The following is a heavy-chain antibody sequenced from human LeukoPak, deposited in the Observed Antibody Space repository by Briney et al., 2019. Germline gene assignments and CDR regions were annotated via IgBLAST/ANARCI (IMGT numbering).Heavy chain of an antibody. D-gene: IGHD5-18*01. CDR2: ISSSSSAI. V-gene: IGHV3-48*01. Sequence: GGSLRLSCAASRFTFSSYDMNWVRQASGKGLEWVSFISSSSSAIYYADSVKGRFTISRDKAKNSLYLQMNSLRAEDTAVYYCAKEQLWSSGNWFDPWGQGTLVTVSS. CDR3: AKEQLWSSGNWFDP. CDR1: RFTFSSYD. J-gene: IGHJ5*02.